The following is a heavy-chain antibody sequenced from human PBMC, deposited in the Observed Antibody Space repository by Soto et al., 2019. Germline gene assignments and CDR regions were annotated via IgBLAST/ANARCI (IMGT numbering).Heavy chain of an antibody. CDR3: ARPPNSSGYYLRADFDY. CDR1: GFTFSSYA. J-gene: IGHJ4*02. V-gene: IGHV3-30-3*01. CDR2: ISYDGSNK. D-gene: IGHD3-22*01. Sequence: VQLVESGGGVVQPGRSLRLSCAASGFTFSSYAMHWVRQAPGKGLAWVAVISYDGSNKYYADSVKGRFTISRDNSKNTLYLQMNSLRAEDTAVYYCARPPNSSGYYLRADFDYWGQGTLVTVSS.